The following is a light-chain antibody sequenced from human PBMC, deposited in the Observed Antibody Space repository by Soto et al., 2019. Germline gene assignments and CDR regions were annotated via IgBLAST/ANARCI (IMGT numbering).Light chain of an antibody. Sequence: QSVLTQPRSVSGSPGQSVTISCTGTSSDVGGYNYVSWYQQHPGKAPKLMIFDVSKRPSGVPDRFSGSKSANTASLTISGLQAEDEADYYCCSYAGSYNYVFGNGTKATV. CDR1: SSDVGGYNY. CDR3: CSYAGSYNYV. V-gene: IGLV2-11*01. CDR2: DVS. J-gene: IGLJ1*01.